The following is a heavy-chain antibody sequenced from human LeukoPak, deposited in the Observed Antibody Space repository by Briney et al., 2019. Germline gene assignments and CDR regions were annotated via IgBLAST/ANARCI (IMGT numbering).Heavy chain of an antibody. Sequence: PPETLSLTCAVYGGSFSGYYWGWIRQPPGKGLEWIGSIYHSGSTYYSPSLKSRVTISVDTSKNQFSLKLSSVTAVDTAMYYCARDETYSSDWQSNHYYYYMDVWGKGTTVTVSS. D-gene: IGHD6-19*01. V-gene: IGHV4-38-2*02. CDR2: IYHSGST. CDR1: GGSFSGYY. J-gene: IGHJ6*03. CDR3: ARDETYSSDWQSNHYYYYMDV.